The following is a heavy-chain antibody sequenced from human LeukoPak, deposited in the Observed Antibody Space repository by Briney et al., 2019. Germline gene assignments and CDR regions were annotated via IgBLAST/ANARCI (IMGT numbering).Heavy chain of an antibody. CDR3: ARGQQRYYDSSGNWFDP. D-gene: IGHD3-22*01. CDR2: INHSGST. V-gene: IGHV4-34*01. Sequence: SETLSLTCAVYGGSFSGYYWSWIRQPPGKGLGWIGEINHSGSTNYNPSLKSRVTITVDTSKNQFSLKLSSVTAADTAVYYCARGQQRYYDSSGNWFDPWGQGTLVTVSS. J-gene: IGHJ5*02. CDR1: GGSFSGYY.